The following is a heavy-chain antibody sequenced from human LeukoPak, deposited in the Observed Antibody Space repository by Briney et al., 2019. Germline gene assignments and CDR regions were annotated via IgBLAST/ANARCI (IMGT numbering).Heavy chain of an antibody. CDR2: ISYDGSNK. CDR1: GFTFSSYA. J-gene: IGHJ4*02. D-gene: IGHD3-22*01. CDR3: AREGDYYDSKDYFDY. Sequence: GGSLRLSCAASGFTFSSYAMHWVRQAPGKGLEWVAVISYDGSNKYYADSAKGRFTISRDNSKNTLYLQMNSLRAEDTAVYYCAREGDYYDSKDYFDYWGQGTLVTVSS. V-gene: IGHV3-30-3*01.